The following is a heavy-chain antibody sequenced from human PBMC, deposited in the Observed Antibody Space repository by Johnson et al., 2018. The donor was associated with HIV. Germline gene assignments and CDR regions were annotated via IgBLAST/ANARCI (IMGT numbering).Heavy chain of an antibody. Sequence: VQLVESGGGLVQPGGSLRLSCAVSGFTFNTYWMHWVRQAPGKGLVWVARINNDGGSTRYVVSVKGLFTISRDNAKNTLYLQMNSLRADDTAVYFCARGGIAAKEPWRAFDIWGQGTMVTVSS. CDR3: ARGGIAAKEPWRAFDI. D-gene: IGHD6-13*01. CDR2: INNDGGST. V-gene: IGHV3-74*02. CDR1: GFTFNTYW. J-gene: IGHJ3*02.